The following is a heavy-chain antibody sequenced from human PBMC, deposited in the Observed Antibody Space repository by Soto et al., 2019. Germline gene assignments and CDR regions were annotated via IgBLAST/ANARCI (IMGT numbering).Heavy chain of an antibody. J-gene: IGHJ5*02. CDR2: ICWDGDQ. CDR1: GFSLNTPGVG. D-gene: IGHD4-17*01. V-gene: IGHV2-5*02. CDR3: AYAQDYGDYPWFDP. Sequence: QITLKESGPTLVKPTQTLTLTCTFSGFSLNTPGVGVSWIRQSPGEALEWLALICWDGDQRSSPSLQSRLSITRDMSKNQVVLTMTNMDPVDTATYYCAYAQDYGDYPWFDPWGQGTLVTVSS.